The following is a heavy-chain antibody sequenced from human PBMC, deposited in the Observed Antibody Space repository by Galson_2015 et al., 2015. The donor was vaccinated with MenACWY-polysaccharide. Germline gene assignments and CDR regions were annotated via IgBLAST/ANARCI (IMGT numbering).Heavy chain of an antibody. CDR3: AGEAHARGGGGDYYMDL. J-gene: IGHJ6*03. Sequence: SVKVSCKASGYTFISYWIHWVRQAPGQGLEWMGIINPSGGSASYAQGLQGRVTMTRDTSTSTVYMELSSLRFEDTAVYYCAGEAHARGGGGDYYMDLWGKGTTVTVSS. CDR1: GYTFISYW. CDR2: INPSGGSA. V-gene: IGHV1-46*01. D-gene: IGHD3-16*01.